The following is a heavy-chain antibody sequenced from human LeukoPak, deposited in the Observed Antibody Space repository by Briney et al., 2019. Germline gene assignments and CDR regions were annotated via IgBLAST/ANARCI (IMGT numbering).Heavy chain of an antibody. D-gene: IGHD6-19*01. CDR1: GFTFSGYW. Sequence: PGGSLRLSCAASGFTFSGYWMSWVRQAPGKGLEWVANIKQDGSEKYYVDSVKGRFTISRDNAKNSLYLQMNSLRAEDTAVYYCARVPHSYSSGWLAYFDYWGQGTLVPVSS. V-gene: IGHV3-7*04. J-gene: IGHJ4*02. CDR3: ARVPHSYSSGWLAYFDY. CDR2: IKQDGSEK.